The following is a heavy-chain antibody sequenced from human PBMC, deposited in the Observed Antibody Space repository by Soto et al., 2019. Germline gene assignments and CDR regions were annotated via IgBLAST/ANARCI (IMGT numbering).Heavy chain of an antibody. CDR1: GGTFSSYA. Sequence: QVQLVQSGAEVKKPGSSVKVSCKASGGTFSSYAISWVRQAPGQGLEWMGGIIPIFGTANYAQKFQGRVTITADESTSTAYMELSSLRSEDTAVYYCARDNGYLTIITMIPRGWFDPWGQGTLVTVSS. J-gene: IGHJ5*02. CDR3: ARDNGYLTIITMIPRGWFDP. V-gene: IGHV1-69*01. D-gene: IGHD3-22*01. CDR2: IIPIFGTA.